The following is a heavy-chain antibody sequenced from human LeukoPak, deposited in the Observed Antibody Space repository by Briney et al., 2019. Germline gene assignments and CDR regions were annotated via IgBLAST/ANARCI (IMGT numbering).Heavy chain of an antibody. V-gene: IGHV3-21*01. CDR1: GFTFSSYS. D-gene: IGHD3-22*01. J-gene: IGHJ4*02. Sequence: PGGSLRLSCAASGFTFSSYSMNWVRQAPGKGLEWVSSISSSSSCIYYADSVKGRFTISRDNAKNSLYLQMNSLRAEDTAVYYCASAYYYDSSRVDYWGQGTLVTVSS. CDR2: ISSSSSCI. CDR3: ASAYYYDSSRVDY.